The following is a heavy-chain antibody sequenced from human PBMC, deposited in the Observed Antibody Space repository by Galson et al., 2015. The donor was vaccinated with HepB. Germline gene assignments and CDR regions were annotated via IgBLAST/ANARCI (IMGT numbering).Heavy chain of an antibody. D-gene: IGHD2-8*01. CDR1: GLTFSGYY. Sequence: SLRLSCAASGLTFSGYYMSWIRQAPGKGLEWVSYIGVSSSTIYYADSVKGRFTISRDDAKKSLYLQMESLRGEDTAVYYCARTRGDCSNNVCYVHYFDYWGRGTLVTVSS. CDR3: ARTRGDCSNNVCYVHYFDY. V-gene: IGHV3-11*01. J-gene: IGHJ4*02. CDR2: IGVSSSTI.